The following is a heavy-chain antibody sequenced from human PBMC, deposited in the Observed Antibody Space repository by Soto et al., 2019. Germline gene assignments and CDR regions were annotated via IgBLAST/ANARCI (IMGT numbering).Heavy chain of an antibody. CDR3: ATIPLWTYDSSGYYRDFDY. CDR1: GFTFSSYW. V-gene: IGHV3-7*05. CDR2: IKQDGSEK. D-gene: IGHD3-22*01. Sequence: HPGGSLRLSCAASGFTFSSYWMSWVRQAPGKGLEWVANIKQDGSEKYYVDSVKGRFTISRDNAKNSLYLQMNSLRAEDTAVYYCATIPLWTYDSSGYYRDFDYWGQGTLVTVSS. J-gene: IGHJ4*02.